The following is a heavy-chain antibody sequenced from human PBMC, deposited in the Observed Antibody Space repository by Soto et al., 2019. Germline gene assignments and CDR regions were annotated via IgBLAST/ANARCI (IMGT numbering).Heavy chain of an antibody. J-gene: IGHJ2*01. CDR2: VSWISGRI. CDR3: AKEGGLSGNYFRPWYFDL. Sequence: EVQLVESGGGLVQPGRSLRLSCAASGFTFDDYAMHWVRQAPGKGLEWVSGVSWISGRIGYADSVKGRFTISRENAKNSLYLQINSLRADDTALYYCAKEGGLSGNYFRPWYFDLWGRGTLVTVAS. CDR1: GFTFDDYA. D-gene: IGHD3-22*01. V-gene: IGHV3-9*01.